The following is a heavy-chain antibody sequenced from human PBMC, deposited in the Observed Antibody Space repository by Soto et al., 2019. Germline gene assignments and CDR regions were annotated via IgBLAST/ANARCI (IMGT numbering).Heavy chain of an antibody. V-gene: IGHV3-21*01. CDR2: ISSRSRSI. CDR1: GFTFSSYS. J-gene: IGHJ6*02. Sequence: GGSLRLSCAASGFTFSSYSMHWVRQAPGKGLERVSSISSRSRSIYYADSQKGRFTISRDNSKNTLYLQMNSLRAEDTAVYYCATLEYSYGYPPPCYYYYGMAVWGQGTRVTVPS. D-gene: IGHD5-18*01. CDR3: ATLEYSYGYPPPCYYYYGMAV.